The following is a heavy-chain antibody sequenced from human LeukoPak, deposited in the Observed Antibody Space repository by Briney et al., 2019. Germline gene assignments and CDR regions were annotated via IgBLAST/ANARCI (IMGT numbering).Heavy chain of an antibody. V-gene: IGHV3-7*01. CDR2: IKKDGIEK. CDR3: ARGRYSSRSGGYYFDI. CDR1: GFTLSSDW. D-gene: IGHD2-2*01. J-gene: IGHJ4*02. Sequence: GGSLRLSCVVSGFTLSSDWMSWVRQAPGKGLEWVANIKKDGIEKYHVESVKGGFTISRDNAKNSLYLQMNSLRAEDTAVYYCARGRYSSRSGGYYFDIWGQGTLVTVSS.